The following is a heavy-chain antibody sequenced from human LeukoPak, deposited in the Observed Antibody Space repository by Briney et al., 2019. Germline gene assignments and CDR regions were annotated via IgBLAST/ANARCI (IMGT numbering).Heavy chain of an antibody. Sequence: ASVKVSCKAAGYTFSNFGISWVRQAPGQGLECMGWISGYNGETNYAQKFQGRVTMTTDTSANTAYMEVRSLRSDDTAVYYCARDYEIAVRYDCFDPWGQGTLVIVSS. CDR2: ISGYNGET. CDR1: GYTFSNFG. D-gene: IGHD6-6*01. J-gene: IGHJ5*02. CDR3: ARDYEIAVRYDCFDP. V-gene: IGHV1-18*01.